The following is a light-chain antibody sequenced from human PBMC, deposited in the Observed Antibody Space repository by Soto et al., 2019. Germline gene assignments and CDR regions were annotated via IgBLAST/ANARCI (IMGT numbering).Light chain of an antibody. V-gene: IGLV2-14*01. J-gene: IGLJ2*01. CDR3: SSYTSSGTYVV. Sequence: QSALTQPASVSGSPGQSITISCTGTSSDVGGYNYVSWYQQHPGKAPKLMIYGVSDRPSGVSDRFSGYKSDNSASLTISGLQAEDEAHYYCSSYTSSGTYVVFGGGTKLTVL. CDR2: GVS. CDR1: SSDVGGYNY.